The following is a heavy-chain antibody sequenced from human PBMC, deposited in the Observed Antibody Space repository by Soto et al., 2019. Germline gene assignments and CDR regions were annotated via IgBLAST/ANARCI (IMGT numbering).Heavy chain of an antibody. CDR2: VIPLFNTP. V-gene: IGHV1-69*01. D-gene: IGHD1-26*01. J-gene: IGHJ6*02. CDR1: GGTFNTFA. CDR3: GLSSKWELLGYFYGLDV. Sequence: QVQLVQPGAEVKKPGSSAKVSCKASGGTFNTFAFTWVRQAPGQGFEWMGGVIPLFNTPDYAQKFQGRVTITEDESTSTVYLELSGLSSDDTAVYFCGLSSKWELLGYFYGLDVWGQGTTVIVSS.